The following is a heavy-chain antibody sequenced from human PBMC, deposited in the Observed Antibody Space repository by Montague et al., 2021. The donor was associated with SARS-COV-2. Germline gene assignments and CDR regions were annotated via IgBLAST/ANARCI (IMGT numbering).Heavy chain of an antibody. CDR3: ARGSGYSGYALDY. D-gene: IGHD5-12*01. J-gene: IGHJ4*02. V-gene: IGHV4-59*01. Sequence: SETLSLTCTVSGDSINNYYWSWIRQSPGKGLEYIGYIYYSGGANYYPSPATNYNPSFGSRVAISLDTSKNQFSLNLSSVTTADTAVYYCARGSGYSGYALDYWGQGTLVTVSS. CDR1: GDSINNYY. CDR2: IYYSGGANYYPSPAT.